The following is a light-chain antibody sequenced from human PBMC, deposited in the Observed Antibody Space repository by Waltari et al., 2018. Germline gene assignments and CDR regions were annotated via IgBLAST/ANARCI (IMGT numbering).Light chain of an antibody. CDR2: DVS. Sequence: SALTQPDSVSGSPGQSITISCSGFSSDRGGYEYVSWYQQHPGKAPKVIIYDVSNRPSGVSTRFSGSKSGSSASLTISGLQAEDEADYYCSSFTSSTTGIFGGGTKLTVL. J-gene: IGLJ2*01. CDR3: SSFTSSTTGI. CDR1: SSDRGGYEY. V-gene: IGLV2-14*01.